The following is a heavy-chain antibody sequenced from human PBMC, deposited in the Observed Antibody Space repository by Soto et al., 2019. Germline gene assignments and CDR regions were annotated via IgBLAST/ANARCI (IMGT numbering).Heavy chain of an antibody. CDR2: IYYSGST. D-gene: IGHD4-4*01. Sequence: SETLSLTCTVSGGSISSGDYYWGWIRQPPGKGLEWIGYIYYSGSTYYNPSLKSRVTISVDTSKNQFSLKLSSVTAADTAVYYCARAVTTVTTFHVSFDYWGQGTLVTVSS. CDR1: GGSISSGDYY. V-gene: IGHV4-30-4*01. CDR3: ARAVTTVTTFHVSFDY. J-gene: IGHJ4*02.